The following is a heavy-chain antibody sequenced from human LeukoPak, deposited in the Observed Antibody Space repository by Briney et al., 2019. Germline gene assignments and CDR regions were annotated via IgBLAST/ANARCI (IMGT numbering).Heavy chain of an antibody. CDR1: GGSISSSSYY. CDR2: IYYSGST. V-gene: IGHV4-39*01. J-gene: IGHJ4*02. CDR3: ARGARITMIVVVGFDY. Sequence: SETLSLTCTVSGGSISSSSYYCGWIRQPPGKGLEWIGSIYYSGSTYYNPSLKSRVTISVDTSKNQFSLKLSSVTAADTAVYYCARGARITMIVVVGFDYWGQGTLVTVSS. D-gene: IGHD3-22*01.